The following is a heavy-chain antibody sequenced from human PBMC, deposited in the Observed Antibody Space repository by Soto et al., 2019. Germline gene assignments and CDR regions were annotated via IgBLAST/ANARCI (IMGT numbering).Heavy chain of an antibody. V-gene: IGHV3-23*01. CDR2: ISGSGGST. CDR1: GFTFSSYA. J-gene: IGHJ6*02. Sequence: GGSLRLSCAASGFTFSSYAMSWVRQAPGKGLEWVSAISGSGGSTYYADSVKGRFTISRDNSKNTLYLQMNSLRAEDTAVYYCASAAREYYYSGMDVWGQETTVTVSS. CDR3: ASAAREYYYSGMDV.